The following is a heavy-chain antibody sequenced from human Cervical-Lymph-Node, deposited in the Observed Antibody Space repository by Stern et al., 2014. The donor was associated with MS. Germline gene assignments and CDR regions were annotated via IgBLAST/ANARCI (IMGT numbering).Heavy chain of an antibody. V-gene: IGHV5-51*01. CDR1: GYTFTSYW. CDR3: ARQRYFDY. J-gene: IGHJ4*02. CDR2: IFPGGSDF. Sequence: MQLVQSGPEVKRPGESLKISCQASGYTFTSYWIGWVRQMPGKGLEWIAIIFPGGSDFRYSPSFQGQVPISADKSSSTAYLQWNNLKASDTAIYYCARQRYFDYWGQGTLVTVSS.